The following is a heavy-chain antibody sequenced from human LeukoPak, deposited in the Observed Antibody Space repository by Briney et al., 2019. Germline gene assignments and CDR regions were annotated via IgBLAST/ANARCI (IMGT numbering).Heavy chain of an antibody. CDR2: IRYDGSNK. CDR1: GFTFSSYG. V-gene: IGHV3-30*02. D-gene: IGHD2-21*02. J-gene: IGHJ4*02. Sequence: PGGSLRLSCAASGFTFSSYGMHWVRQAPGKGLEWVAFIRYDGSNKYYADSVKGRFTISRDNSKNTLYLQMNSLRAEDTAVYYCARGDCGGDCYTVYWGQGTLVTVSS. CDR3: ARGDCGGDCYTVY.